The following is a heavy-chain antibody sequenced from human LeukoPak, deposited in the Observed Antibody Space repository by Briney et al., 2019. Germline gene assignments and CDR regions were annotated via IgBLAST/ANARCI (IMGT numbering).Heavy chain of an antibody. V-gene: IGHV5-51*01. CDR3: ARLRYGDGPSGAFDI. CDR2: IFPGDSDT. Sequence: GESLKISCQGSGYSFTSYWIGWVGQMPGKGLEWMGIIFPGDSDTRYSPSFQGQVTISADKSISTASLQWSSLKASDTAMYYCARLRYGDGPSGAFDIWGQGTMVTVSS. J-gene: IGHJ3*02. D-gene: IGHD4-17*01. CDR1: GYSFTSYW.